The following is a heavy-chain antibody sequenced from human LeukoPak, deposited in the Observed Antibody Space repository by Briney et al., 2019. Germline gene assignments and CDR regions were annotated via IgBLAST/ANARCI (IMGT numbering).Heavy chain of an antibody. CDR1: GGTFSSYA. V-gene: IGHV1-69*05. CDR2: IIPIFGTA. J-gene: IGHJ3*02. Sequence: ASVKVSCKASGGTFSSYAISWVRQAPGQGLEWMGGIIPIFGTANYAQKFQGRVTITRDTSASTAYMELSSLRSEDTAVYYCARINSSDDAFDIWGQGTMVTVSS. D-gene: IGHD3-22*01. CDR3: ARINSSDDAFDI.